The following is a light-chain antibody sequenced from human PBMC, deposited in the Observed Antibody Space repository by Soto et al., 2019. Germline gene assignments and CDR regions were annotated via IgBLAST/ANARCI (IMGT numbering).Light chain of an antibody. CDR3: QQYGSSPPT. V-gene: IGKV3-20*01. J-gene: IGKJ1*01. Sequence: EIVLTPSPGTLSLSPGERATLSCRATQSVSSSYLAWYQQKPGQAPRLLIYAASSRATGIPDRFSGSGSGTDFTLTISRLEPEDFAVYYCQQYGSSPPTFGQGTKVEIK. CDR2: AAS. CDR1: QSVSSSY.